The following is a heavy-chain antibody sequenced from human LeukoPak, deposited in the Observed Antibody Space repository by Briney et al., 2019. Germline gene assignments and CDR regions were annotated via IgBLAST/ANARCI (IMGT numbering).Heavy chain of an antibody. D-gene: IGHD2-2*01. CDR1: GYTFTSYG. CDR3: ARVLCSSTSCYLDY. CDR2: ISAYNGNT. Sequence: ASVKVSCKASGYTFTSYGISWVRQTPGQGLEWMGWISAYNGNTDYAQKLQGRVTMTTDTSTSTAYMDLRSLRSDDTAVYYCARVLCSSTSCYLDYWGQGTLVTVSS. J-gene: IGHJ4*02. V-gene: IGHV1-18*01.